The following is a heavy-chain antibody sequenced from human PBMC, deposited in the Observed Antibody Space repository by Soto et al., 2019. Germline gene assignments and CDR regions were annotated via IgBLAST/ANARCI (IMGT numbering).Heavy chain of an antibody. V-gene: IGHV4-34*01. CDR2: INHSGST. CDR1: GGSFSGYY. D-gene: IGHD4-17*01. J-gene: IGHJ6*02. Sequence: SETLSLTCAVYGGSFSGYYWSWIRQPPGKGLEWIGEINHSGSTNYNPSLKSRVTISVDTSKNQFSLKLSSVTAADTAVYYCARGATVTTGGYYYYYYGKDVWGQGTTVTVSS. CDR3: ARGATVTTGGYYYYYYGKDV.